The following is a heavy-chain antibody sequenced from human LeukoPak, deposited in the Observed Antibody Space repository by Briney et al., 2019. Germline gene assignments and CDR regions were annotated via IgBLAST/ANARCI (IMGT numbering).Heavy chain of an antibody. Sequence: GGSLRLSCAASGFTFSSYAMHWVRQAPGKGLEWVAVISYDGSNKYYADSVKGRFTISRDNSKNTLYLQMNSLRAEDTAVYYCAKVSVTNWLDPWGQGTLVTVSS. J-gene: IGHJ5*02. CDR3: AKVSVTNWLDP. CDR1: GFTFSSYA. CDR2: ISYDGSNK. V-gene: IGHV3-30*04.